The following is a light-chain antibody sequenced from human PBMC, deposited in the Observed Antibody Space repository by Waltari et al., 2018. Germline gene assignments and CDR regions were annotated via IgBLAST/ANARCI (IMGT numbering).Light chain of an antibody. J-gene: IGLJ2*01. Sequence: QSALTQPPSVSGSPGQSVTISCTGTRSDVGGYNRVSWYQQPPGTAPKLIIYEVSDRPSGVPDRFSGSKSDKTASLTISGLQAEDEADYYCSSYTSSSTLVVGGGTKLTVL. CDR1: RSDVGGYNR. V-gene: IGLV2-18*02. CDR3: SSYTSSSTLV. CDR2: EVS.